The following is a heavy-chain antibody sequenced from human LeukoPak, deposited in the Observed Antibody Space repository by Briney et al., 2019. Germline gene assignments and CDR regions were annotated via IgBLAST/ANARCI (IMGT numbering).Heavy chain of an antibody. CDR2: INHSGST. CDR1: GGSFSGYY. V-gene: IGHV4-34*01. Sequence: SETLSLTCAVYGGSFSGYYWSWIRQPPGKGLEWIGEINHSGSTNYNPSLKSRVTVSVDTSKNQFSLKLSSVTAADTAVYYCARALYYYARGYFQHWGQGTLVTVSS. CDR3: ARALYYYARGYFQH. D-gene: IGHD3-10*01. J-gene: IGHJ1*01.